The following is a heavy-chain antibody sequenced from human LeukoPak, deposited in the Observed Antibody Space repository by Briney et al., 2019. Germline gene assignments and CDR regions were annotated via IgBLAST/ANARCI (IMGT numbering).Heavy chain of an antibody. J-gene: IGHJ4*02. CDR3: VRVTHSSYSYGYGHGDY. V-gene: IGHV3-33*01. D-gene: IGHD5-18*01. Sequence: GGSLRLSCAASGFTFSSYGMHWVRQAPGKGLEWVAVIWYDGSNKYYADSVKGRFTISRDNSKNTLYLQMNSLRAEDTAVYYCVRVTHSSYSYGYGHGDYRGQGTLVTVSS. CDR2: IWYDGSNK. CDR1: GFTFSSYG.